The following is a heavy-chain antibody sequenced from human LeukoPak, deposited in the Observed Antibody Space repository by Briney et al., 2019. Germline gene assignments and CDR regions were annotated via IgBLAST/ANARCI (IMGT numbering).Heavy chain of an antibody. V-gene: IGHV3-30*02. CDR2: IRNDGSND. J-gene: IGHJ4*02. CDR1: GFTFSHHG. Sequence: PGGSLRLSCAASGFTFSHHGMHWVRQAPGKGLEWVAFIRNDGSNDYYADSVKGRFTISRDNSKNNVYLQMHSLRVEDTSIYYCVRDYHWGFDYWGQGTVVAVSS. D-gene: IGHD7-27*01. CDR3: VRDYHWGFDY.